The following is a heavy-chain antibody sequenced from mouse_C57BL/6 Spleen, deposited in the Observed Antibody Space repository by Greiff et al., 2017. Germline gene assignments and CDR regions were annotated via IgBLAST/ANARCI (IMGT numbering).Heavy chain of an antibody. J-gene: IGHJ2*01. CDR2: IDPETGGS. CDR1: GYTFTDYE. V-gene: IGHV1-15*01. CDR3: TRPLGLIRCDY. Sequence: QVQLQQSGAELVRPGASVTLSCKASGYTFTDYEMHWVKQTPVHGLEWIGAIDPETGGSAYNQKFKGKAILTAAKSSSTAYMELRSRTSEDSAVYYCTRPLGLIRCDYWGQGTTLTVSS. D-gene: IGHD1-1*01.